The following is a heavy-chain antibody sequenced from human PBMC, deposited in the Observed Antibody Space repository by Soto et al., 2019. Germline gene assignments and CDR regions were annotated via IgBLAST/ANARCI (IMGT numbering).Heavy chain of an antibody. CDR3: ARVRQDCSSTSCQLFDY. Sequence: PSETLSLTCTVSGGSVSSGSYYWSWIRQPPGKGLEWIGYIYYSGSTYYNPSLKSRVTISVDTSKNQFSLKLSSVTAADTAVYYCARVRQDCSSTSCQLFDYWGQGTLVTSPQ. V-gene: IGHV4-30-4*01. D-gene: IGHD2-2*01. CDR1: GGSVSSGSYY. CDR2: IYYSGST. J-gene: IGHJ4*02.